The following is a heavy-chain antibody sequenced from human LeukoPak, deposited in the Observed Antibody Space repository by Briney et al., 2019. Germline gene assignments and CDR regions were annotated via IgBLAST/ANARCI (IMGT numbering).Heavy chain of an antibody. CDR2: IYYSGST. Sequence: SETLSLTCTVCGGSISSYYWNWIRQPPGKGLEWIGCIYYSGSTSYNPSLKSRLTISVDTSNNQFSLKLTSLTAADTAVYYCASGKRVSYYDTSGYYYLDAFDIWGQGTMVTVSS. J-gene: IGHJ3*02. CDR1: GGSISSYY. D-gene: IGHD3-22*01. CDR3: ASGKRVSYYDTSGYYYLDAFDI. V-gene: IGHV4-59*01.